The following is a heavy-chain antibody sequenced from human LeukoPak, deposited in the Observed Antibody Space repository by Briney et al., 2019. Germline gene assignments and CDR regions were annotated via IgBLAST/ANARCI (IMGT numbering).Heavy chain of an antibody. D-gene: IGHD6-13*01. J-gene: IGHJ4*02. Sequence: GGSLRLSCAASGFTFSSYWMSWVRQAPGKGLEWVANIKQDGSEKYYVDSVKGRFTISRDNAKNSLYLQMNSLRAEDTAVYYCAKDMGDSSSWSDGLDYWGQGTLVTVSS. CDR3: AKDMGDSSSWSDGLDY. V-gene: IGHV3-7*01. CDR2: IKQDGSEK. CDR1: GFTFSSYW.